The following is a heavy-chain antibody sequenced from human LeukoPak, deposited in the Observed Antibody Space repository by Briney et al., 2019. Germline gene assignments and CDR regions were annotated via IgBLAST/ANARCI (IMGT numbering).Heavy chain of an antibody. CDR3: ARDPDVYCGGDCWFDY. V-gene: IGHV6-1*01. CDR2: TYYRSKWYN. D-gene: IGHD2-21*02. J-gene: IGHJ4*02. CDR1: GDSVSSNSAA. Sequence: SQTLSLTCAISGDSVSSNSAAWNWIRQSPSRGLEWLGRTYYRSKWYNDYAVSVKSRITINPDTSKNQFSLQLNSLTPEDTAVYYCARDPDVYCGGDCWFDYWGQGTLVTVSS.